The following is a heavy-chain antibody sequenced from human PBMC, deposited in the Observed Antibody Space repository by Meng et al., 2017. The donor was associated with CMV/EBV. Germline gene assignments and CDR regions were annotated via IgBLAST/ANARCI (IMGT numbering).Heavy chain of an antibody. CDR3: ARDTYDSSGYYPPAFDY. CDR2: IIPIFGTA. V-gene: IGHV1-69*12. CDR1: GGTFSSYA. J-gene: IGHJ4*02. Sequence: QFHLVQSGAAVTQXXSSVKVSXEAHGGTFSSYAISWVRQAPGQGLEWMGGIIPIFGTANYAQKFQGRVTITADESTSTAYMELSSLRSEDTAVYYCARDTYDSSGYYPPAFDYWGQGTLVTVSS. D-gene: IGHD3-22*01.